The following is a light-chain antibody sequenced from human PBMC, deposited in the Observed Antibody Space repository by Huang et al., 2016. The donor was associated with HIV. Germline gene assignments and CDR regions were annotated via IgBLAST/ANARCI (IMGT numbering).Light chain of an antibody. V-gene: IGKV3-15*01. CDR2: GAS. CDR1: QSVSKN. CDR3: QQYNNWPRGT. J-gene: IGKJ2*01. Sequence: EIVMTQSPATLSVSLGDRVTLSCRASQSVSKNLAWYQQRPGQSPRRLVYGASTRAIGIPPRFSGSGSGTEFTLTINSLQSEDFAVYFCQQYNNWPRGTFGQGTKLEIK.